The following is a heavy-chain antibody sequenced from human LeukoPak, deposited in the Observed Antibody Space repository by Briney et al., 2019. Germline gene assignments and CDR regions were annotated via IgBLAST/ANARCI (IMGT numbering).Heavy chain of an antibody. CDR2: IRQDGSEK. V-gene: IGHV3-7*03. J-gene: IGHJ4*02. D-gene: IGHD5-12*01. CDR1: GFTSSNYW. CDR3: ARAVWIWDY. Sequence: GGSLRLSCAASGFTSSNYWMSWVRQAPGKGLEWVANIRQDGSEKYYVDSVKGRFTISRDNAKNSLYLQMNSLRAEDTAVYYCARAVWIWDYWGQGTLVTVSS.